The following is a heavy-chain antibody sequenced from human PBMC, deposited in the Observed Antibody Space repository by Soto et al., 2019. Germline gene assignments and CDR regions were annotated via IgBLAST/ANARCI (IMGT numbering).Heavy chain of an antibody. J-gene: IGHJ5*02. V-gene: IGHV1-18*01. Sequence: QVQLVQSGAEVKKPGASVKVSCKSSGYTFTSYGISWVRQAPGQGLEWMGWISGYNGNTNYAQKLQGRVTMTTDTSTSTADMELRSLRSDDTAVYYCARDEGYKWNYGGWFDPWGQGTLVTVSS. CDR3: ARDEGYKWNYGGWFDP. CDR1: GYTFTSYG. D-gene: IGHD1-7*01. CDR2: ISGYNGNT.